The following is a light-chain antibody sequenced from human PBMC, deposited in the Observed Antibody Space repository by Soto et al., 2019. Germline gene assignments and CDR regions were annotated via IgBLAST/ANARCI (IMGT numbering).Light chain of an antibody. V-gene: IGLV2-11*01. CDR3: CSYAGSYTYV. J-gene: IGLJ1*01. CDR1: SSDVGGYNY. CDR2: DVS. Sequence: QSALTQPPSASGSPGQSVTISCTGTSSDVGGYNYVSWYQQHPGKAPKLMIYDVSKRPSGVPDRFSGSKSGKTASLTISGLQAEDEAEYYCCSYAGSYTYVFGTETKLTVL.